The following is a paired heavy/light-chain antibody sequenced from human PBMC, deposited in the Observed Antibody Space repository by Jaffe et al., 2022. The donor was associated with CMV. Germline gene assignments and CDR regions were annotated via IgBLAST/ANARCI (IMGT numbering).Light chain of an antibody. CDR1: QSVRNY. CDR2: GAS. Sequence: EIVLTQSPGTLSLSPGERATLSCRASQSVRNYLAWYQQKPGQAPRLLIYGASSRATVIPDRFSGSGSGTDFTLTISRLEAEDFAVYYCQQYGTSPITFGQGTRLDI. V-gene: IGKV3-20*01. J-gene: IGKJ5*01. CDR3: QQYGTSPIT.
Heavy chain of an antibody. CDR2: FSSGGSYI. V-gene: IGHV3-21*01. CDR3: ARAGTDTSGYQWIFYYFYMDV. CDR1: GFTLSTYS. Sequence: EVQLVESGGGLVKPGGSLRLSCAASGFTLSTYSMNWVRQAPGKGLEWVSSFSSGGSYINYADSVKGRFTIARDNAKNSLYLQMNSLGAEDTAVYYCARAGTDTSGYQWIFYYFYMDVWGKGTTVTVSS. D-gene: IGHD5-18*01. J-gene: IGHJ6*03.